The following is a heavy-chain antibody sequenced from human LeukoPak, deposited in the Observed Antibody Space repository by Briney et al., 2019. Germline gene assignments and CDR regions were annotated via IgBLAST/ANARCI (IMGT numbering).Heavy chain of an antibody. CDR1: GVTFSSYA. CDR3: AKERGYYGSGSYYNEEYYFDY. V-gene: IGHV3-23*01. J-gene: IGHJ4*02. D-gene: IGHD3-10*01. Sequence: PGGSLRLSCAASGVTFSSYAMSWVRQAPGKGLEWVSAISGSGGSTYYADSEKGRFTISRDNSKNTLYLQMNSLRAEDTAVYYCAKERGYYGSGSYYNEEYYFDYWGQGTLVTVSS. CDR2: ISGSGGST.